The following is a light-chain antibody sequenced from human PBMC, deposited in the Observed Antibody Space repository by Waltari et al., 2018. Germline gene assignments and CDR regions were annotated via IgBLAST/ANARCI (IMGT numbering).Light chain of an antibody. CDR1: PSVSSN. CDR3: QQYNNWPPLT. V-gene: IGKV3-15*01. CDR2: GAS. Sequence: EIVMTQSPATLSVSPGERATLSRRASPSVSSNLAWYQQKPGQAPRLLIYGASTRATGIPARFSGSGSGTEFTLTISSLQSEDFAVYYCQQYNNWPPLTFGGGTKVEIK. J-gene: IGKJ4*01.